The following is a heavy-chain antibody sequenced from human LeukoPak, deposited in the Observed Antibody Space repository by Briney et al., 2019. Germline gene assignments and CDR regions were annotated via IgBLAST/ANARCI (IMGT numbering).Heavy chain of an antibody. CDR2: MYYSGST. D-gene: IGHD3-3*01. CDR1: GGSISSSSYY. CDR3: ARGAITIFGVVSYNWFDP. J-gene: IGHJ5*02. V-gene: IGHV4-39*01. Sequence: SETLSLTCTVSGGSISSSSYYWGWIRQPPGKGLEWIGSMYYSGSTYYNPSLKSRVTISVDTSKNQFSLKLSSVTAADTAVYYCARGAITIFGVVSYNWFDPWGQGTLVTVSS.